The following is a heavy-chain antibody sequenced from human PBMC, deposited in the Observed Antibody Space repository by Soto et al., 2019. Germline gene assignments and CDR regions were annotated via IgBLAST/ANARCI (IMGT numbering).Heavy chain of an antibody. CDR1: GYSFTRYG. CDR3: AREKGSSGFDP. Sequence: ASVKVSCKASGYSFTRYGISWVRQATGQGLEWMGWMNPNSGNTGYAQKFQGRVTMTRNTSINTAYMELSSLRSEDTAVYYCAREKGSSGFDPWGQGTLVTVSS. J-gene: IGHJ5*02. CDR2: MNPNSGNT. V-gene: IGHV1-8*01. D-gene: IGHD6-6*01.